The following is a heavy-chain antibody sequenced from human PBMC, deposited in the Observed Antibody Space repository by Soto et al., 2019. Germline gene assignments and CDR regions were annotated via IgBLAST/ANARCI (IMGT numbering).Heavy chain of an antibody. CDR1: GGSISIAGYY. V-gene: IGHV4-31*03. CDR3: ARAARVGRFTVTDVDY. J-gene: IGHJ4*02. CDR2: IYYSGST. Sequence: PSETLSLTCTASGGSISIAGYYWSWIRQHPGKGLEWIGYIYYSGSTYYNPSLKSRVTISVDTSKNQFSLKLSSVTAADTVVYYCARAARVGRFTVTDVDYWGQGTLVTVSS. D-gene: IGHD4-17*01.